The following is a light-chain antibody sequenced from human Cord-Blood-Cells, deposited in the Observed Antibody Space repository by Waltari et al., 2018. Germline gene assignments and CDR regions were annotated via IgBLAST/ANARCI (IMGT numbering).Light chain of an antibody. Sequence: QSVLTQPPSVSGAPGQRVTISCTGSSSHIGAGYDVHWYQQLPGTAPKLLIYGNSNRPSGVPDRFSGSKSGTSASLAITGLQAEDVADYYCQSYDSSLSGVVFGGGTKLTVL. CDR3: QSYDSSLSGVV. V-gene: IGLV1-40*01. J-gene: IGLJ2*01. CDR2: GNS. CDR1: SSHIGAGYD.